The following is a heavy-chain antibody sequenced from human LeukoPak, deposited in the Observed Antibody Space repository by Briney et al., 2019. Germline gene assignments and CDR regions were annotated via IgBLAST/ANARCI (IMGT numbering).Heavy chain of an antibody. CDR2: INPNSGGT. D-gene: IGHD5-24*01. V-gene: IGHV1-2*02. Sequence: ASVKVSRKASGYTFTGYYMHWVRQAPGQGLEWMGWINPNSGGTNYAQKFQGRVTMTRDTSISTAYMELSRLRSDDTAVYYCARGRRDGYNFWYYWGQGTLVTVSS. J-gene: IGHJ4*02. CDR1: GYTFTGYY. CDR3: ARGRRDGYNFWYY.